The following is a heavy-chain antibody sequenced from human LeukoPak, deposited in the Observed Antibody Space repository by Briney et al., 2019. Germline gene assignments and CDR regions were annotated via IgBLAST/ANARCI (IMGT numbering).Heavy chain of an antibody. Sequence: SRRFSSAASSCTAGMNYISCVRQAPERGLEWDSVIYSGGSTYYADSVKGRFTISRDNSKNTLYLQMNSLRAEDTAVYYCAREEWELGRSFDYWGQGTLVTVSS. D-gene: IGHD1-26*01. V-gene: IGHV3-53*05. CDR1: SCTAGMNY. CDR2: IYSGGST. CDR3: AREEWELGRSFDY. J-gene: IGHJ4*02.